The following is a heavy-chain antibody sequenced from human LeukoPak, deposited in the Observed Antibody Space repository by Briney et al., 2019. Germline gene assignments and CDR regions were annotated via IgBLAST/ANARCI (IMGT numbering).Heavy chain of an antibody. CDR2: ISGSGGST. J-gene: IGHJ4*02. D-gene: IGHD5-18*01. V-gene: IGHV3-23*01. CDR3: AKGNSYGFTKTAGEFDY. CDR1: GFTFSSYA. Sequence: GGSLRLSCAASGFTFSSYAMSWVRQAPGKGLEWVSAISGSGGSTYYADSVKGRFTISRDNSKNTLYLQMSSLRAEDTAVYYCAKGNSYGFTKTAGEFDYWGQGTLVTVSS.